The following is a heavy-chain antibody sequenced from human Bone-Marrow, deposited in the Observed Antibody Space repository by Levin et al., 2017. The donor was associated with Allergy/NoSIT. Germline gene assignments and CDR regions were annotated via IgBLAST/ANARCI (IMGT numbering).Heavy chain of an antibody. V-gene: IGHV4-59*01. CDR2: IFHSGSS. Sequence: SQTLSLTCTVSGASINNYYWSWIRQSPEKGLEWIGSIFHSGSSNYNPSLQSRVSFLIDTSRTQFSLLLASVSEADTAVYYCARAFTGTHFDYWGQGTLVTVSS. CDR3: ARAFTGTHFDY. CDR1: GASINNYY. J-gene: IGHJ4*02. D-gene: IGHD1-14*01.